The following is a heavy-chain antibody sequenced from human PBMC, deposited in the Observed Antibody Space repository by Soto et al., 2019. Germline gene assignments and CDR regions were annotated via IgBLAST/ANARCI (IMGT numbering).Heavy chain of an antibody. J-gene: IGHJ5*02. CDR1: GGTFSTST. Sequence: ASVKVSCKASGGTFSTSTFTWVRQAPGQGLEWMGRTIALLNVADYAQDFQGRVTITADKSTSTAYMELTSLTSKDTAVYYCARDSPPGWFDPWGQGTLVTVSS. D-gene: IGHD3-10*01. CDR2: TIALLNVA. V-gene: IGHV1-69*04. CDR3: ARDSPPGWFDP.